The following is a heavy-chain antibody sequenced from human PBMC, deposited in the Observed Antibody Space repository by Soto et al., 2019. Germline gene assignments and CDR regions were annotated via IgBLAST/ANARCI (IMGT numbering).Heavy chain of an antibody. V-gene: IGHV3-23*01. CDR1: GFTFSSYA. Sequence: GGSLRLCCAASGFTFSSYAMSWVRQAQGKGLEWVSAISGSGGSTYYADSVKGRFTISRDNSKNTLYLQMNSLRAQDTAVYYCAKVGAGHYYYYGMDVWGQGTTVTVSS. D-gene: IGHD6-13*01. J-gene: IGHJ6*02. CDR2: ISGSGGST. CDR3: AKVGAGHYYYYGMDV.